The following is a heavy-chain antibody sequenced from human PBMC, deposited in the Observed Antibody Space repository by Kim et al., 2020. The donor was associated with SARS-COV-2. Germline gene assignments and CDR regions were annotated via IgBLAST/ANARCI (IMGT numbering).Heavy chain of an antibody. Sequence: GGSLRLSCAGSGFIFNNYVISWFRQIPGKGLEWVSSISGSGGSAFSADSVKGRFSISRDNSKNTVFLQMKSVRAEDTGIYYCAKSTRGVQVVTYYYFAMDVWGQGTTVTVSS. CDR3: AKSTRGVQVVTYYYFAMDV. CDR1: GFIFNNYV. D-gene: IGHD3-10*01. J-gene: IGHJ6*02. V-gene: IGHV3-23*01. CDR2: ISGSGGSA.